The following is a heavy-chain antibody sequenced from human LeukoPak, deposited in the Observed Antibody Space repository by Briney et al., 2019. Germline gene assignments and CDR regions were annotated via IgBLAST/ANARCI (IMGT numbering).Heavy chain of an antibody. V-gene: IGHV3-30*04. J-gene: IGHJ4*02. CDR1: GFTFSSYA. CDR2: ISYDGSNK. D-gene: IGHD3-10*01. CDR3: ARNCYGSGSYGYYYFDY. Sequence: GGSLRLSCAASGFTFSSYAMHWVRQAPGKGLEWVAVISYDGSNKYYADSVKGRFTISRDNSKNTLYLQMNSLRAEDTAVYYCARNCYGSGSYGYYYFDYWGQGTLVTVSS.